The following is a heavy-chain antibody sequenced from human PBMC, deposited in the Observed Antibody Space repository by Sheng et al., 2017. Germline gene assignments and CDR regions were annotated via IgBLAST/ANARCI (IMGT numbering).Heavy chain of an antibody. Sequence: QVRLVQSGPEVRKPGSSVRVSCKASGGIFSDYSLTWLRQAPGQGLEWMGGIIPIFGSANYAQKFQGRVTITADESTTTAYMELRNLRSEDAAVYYCASSFGRGVFFGELWWGQGTLVTVSS. D-gene: IGHD3-10*01. V-gene: IGHV1-69*01. CDR2: IIPIFGSA. CDR3: ASSFGRGVFFGELW. CDR1: GGIFSDYS. J-gene: IGHJ4*02.